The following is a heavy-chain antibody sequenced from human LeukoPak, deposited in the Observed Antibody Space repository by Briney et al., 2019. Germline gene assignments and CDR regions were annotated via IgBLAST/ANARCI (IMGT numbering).Heavy chain of an antibody. CDR1: GFIVSSNY. D-gene: IGHD5-12*01. V-gene: IGHV3-66*01. CDR2: IYSGGHT. Sequence: GGSLRLSCAASGFIVSSNYMSWVCQAPGKGLECVSVIYSGGHTYYADSVKGRFTISRDNSKNTLYLQMNSLRVEDTAVYYCAVATIYYFDYWGQGTLVTVSS. CDR3: AVATIYYFDY. J-gene: IGHJ4*02.